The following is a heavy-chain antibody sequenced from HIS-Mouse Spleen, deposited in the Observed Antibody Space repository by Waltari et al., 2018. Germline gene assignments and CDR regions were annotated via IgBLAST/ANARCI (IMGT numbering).Heavy chain of an antibody. Sequence: QLQLQESGPGLVKPSETLSLTCTVSGCSISSSSYYWGWIRQPPGKGLEWIGSSYYSGSTYYNPSLKSRVTISVDTSKNQFSRKLSSVTAADTAVYYCAREIPYSSSWYDWYFDLWGRGTLVTVSS. CDR2: SYYSGST. J-gene: IGHJ2*01. V-gene: IGHV4-39*07. CDR3: AREIPYSSSWYDWYFDL. D-gene: IGHD6-13*01. CDR1: GCSISSSSYY.